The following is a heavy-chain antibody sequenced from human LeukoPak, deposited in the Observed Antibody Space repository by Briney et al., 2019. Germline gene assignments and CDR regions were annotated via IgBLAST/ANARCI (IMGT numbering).Heavy chain of an antibody. D-gene: IGHD3-9*01. J-gene: IGHJ4*02. CDR2: ISYDGSNK. CDR1: GFTFSSYA. Sequence: GGSLRLSCAASGFTFSSYAMHWVRQAPGKGLEWVAVISYDGSNKYYADSVKGRFTLSRDNSKNTLYLQMNSLRAEDTAVYYCARNYDILTGYHYYFDYWGQGTLVTVSS. CDR3: ARNYDILTGYHYYFDY. V-gene: IGHV3-30-3*01.